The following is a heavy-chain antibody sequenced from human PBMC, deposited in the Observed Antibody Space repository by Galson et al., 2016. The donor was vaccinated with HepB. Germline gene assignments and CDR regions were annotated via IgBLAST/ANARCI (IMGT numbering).Heavy chain of an antibody. CDR1: GGSISSYY. D-gene: IGHD3-16*01. V-gene: IGHV4-59*01. J-gene: IGHJ6*02. Sequence: SETLSLTCTVSGGSISSYYWSWIRQPPGKGLEWIGYIYYSGSTNYNPSLKSRVTISVDTSRNQFSLKLSSVTATDTAVYYCARGGGRAVNYYCYGMDVWGQGTAVTVSS. CDR2: IYYSGST. CDR3: ARGGGRAVNYYCYGMDV.